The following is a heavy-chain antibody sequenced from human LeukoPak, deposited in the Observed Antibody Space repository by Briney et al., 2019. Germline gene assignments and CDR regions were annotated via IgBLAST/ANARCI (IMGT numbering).Heavy chain of an antibody. V-gene: IGHV4-34*01. CDR3: MRRREGSGYRDY. CDR1: GGSFSGYY. Sequence: PSETLSLTCAVYGGSFSGYYWSWIRQPPGKGLEWIGEVNHSGSTNYNPSLKSRVTMSLDTSKNHFSLNLSSVTAADTAVYYCMRRREGSGYRDYWGQGTLVTVSS. J-gene: IGHJ4*02. CDR2: VNHSGST. D-gene: IGHD5-12*01.